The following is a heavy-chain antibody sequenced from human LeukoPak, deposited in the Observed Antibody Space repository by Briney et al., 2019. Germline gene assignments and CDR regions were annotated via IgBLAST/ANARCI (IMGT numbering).Heavy chain of an antibody. CDR2: ISGSGDST. CDR1: GFTFSSYA. V-gene: IGHV3-23*01. D-gene: IGHD4-17*01. J-gene: IGHJ4*02. CDR3: WEGRRSHRLTTIASDH. Sequence: GGSLRLSCAASGFTFSSYAMSWVRQAPGKGLEWVSTISGSGDSTYYADSVKGRFTISRDNSKNTLHLQMNSLRAEDTALDYCWEGRRSHRLTTIASDHGGQGTLVTLST.